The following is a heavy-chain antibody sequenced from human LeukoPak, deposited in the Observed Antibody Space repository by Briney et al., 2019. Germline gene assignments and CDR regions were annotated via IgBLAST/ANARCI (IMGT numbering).Heavy chain of an antibody. V-gene: IGHV3-48*03. CDR2: LSSSGTI. Sequence: PGGSLRLSCAASGFSISSYEMNWVRQAPGKGLEWVSYLSSSGTIYYADSVKGRFTISRDNAKNSLFLQMNSLRAEDTALYYCARRFDCWGQGTLATVSS. J-gene: IGHJ4*02. CDR1: GFSISSYE. CDR3: ARRFDC.